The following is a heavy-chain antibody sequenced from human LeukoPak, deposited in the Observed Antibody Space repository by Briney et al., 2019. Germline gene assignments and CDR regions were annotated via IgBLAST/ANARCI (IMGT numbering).Heavy chain of an antibody. V-gene: IGHV1-8*03. Sequence: ASVKVSCKASGYTFTGYYMHWVRQAPGQGLEWMGWMNPNSGNTGYAQKFQGRVTITRNTSISTAYMELSSLRSEDTAVYYCARTPPARPYYYYYMDVWGKGTTVTVSS. J-gene: IGHJ6*03. D-gene: IGHD6-6*01. CDR2: MNPNSGNT. CDR3: ARTPPARPYYYYYMDV. CDR1: GYTFTGYY.